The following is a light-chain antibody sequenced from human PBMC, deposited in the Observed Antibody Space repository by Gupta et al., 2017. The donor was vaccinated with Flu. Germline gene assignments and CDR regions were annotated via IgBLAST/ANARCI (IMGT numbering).Light chain of an antibody. CDR3: QHYYSSPST. CDR2: ESS. V-gene: IGKV1-5*03. Sequence: PSPLSTPVEYAVTASCPAHRAGISLLAWYQQHPGTATLLLFRESSIFDGGAPTSFGGSGAGTVFTLSISSLQPDVFASYYCQHYYSSPSTFGQGTKLEIK. J-gene: IGKJ1*01. CDR1: RAGISL.